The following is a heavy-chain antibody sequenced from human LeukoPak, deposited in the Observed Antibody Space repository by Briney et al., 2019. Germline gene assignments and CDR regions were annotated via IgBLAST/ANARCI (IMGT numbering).Heavy chain of an antibody. V-gene: IGHV1-24*01. CDR3: ALTVAAPGY. Sequence: ASVTVSFKVSGYTLSEISMHWVRQAPGKGLEWMGGYESEDGKTIYAQKFQGRVTMTRDTSISTAYMELSRLRSDDTAVYYCALTVAAPGYWGQGTLVTVSS. CDR2: YESEDGKT. J-gene: IGHJ4*02. CDR1: GYTLSEIS. D-gene: IGHD6-19*01.